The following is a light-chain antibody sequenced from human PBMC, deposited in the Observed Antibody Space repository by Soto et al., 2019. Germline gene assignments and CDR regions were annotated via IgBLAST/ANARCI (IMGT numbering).Light chain of an antibody. CDR3: GTWDSSLSAYV. Sequence: QSVLTQPPSVSAAPGQKVTISCSGSSSNIGNTYVSWYQQLPGTAPKLLIYENNKRPSGIPDRFSGSKSGTSATLGITGLQTGDEADYYCGTWDSSLSAYVFGTGTQLTVL. CDR1: SSNIGNTY. CDR2: ENN. J-gene: IGLJ1*01. V-gene: IGLV1-51*02.